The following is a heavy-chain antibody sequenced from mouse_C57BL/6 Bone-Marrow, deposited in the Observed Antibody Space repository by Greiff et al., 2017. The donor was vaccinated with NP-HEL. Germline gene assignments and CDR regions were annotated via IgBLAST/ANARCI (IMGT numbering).Heavy chain of an antibody. CDR2: IYPGGGYT. D-gene: IGHD1-1*01. J-gene: IGHJ1*03. CDR1: GYNFTNYW. Sequence: VQLQQSGAELVRPGTSVKMSCKASGYNFTNYWIGWAKQRPGNGLEWIGDIYPGGGYTNYNEKFKGKATLTADKSSSTADMQVSSLTSEDSAIYYCARSPYYYGSSHWYYDVWGTGTTVTVSA. V-gene: IGHV1-63*01. CDR3: ARSPYYYGSSHWYYDV.